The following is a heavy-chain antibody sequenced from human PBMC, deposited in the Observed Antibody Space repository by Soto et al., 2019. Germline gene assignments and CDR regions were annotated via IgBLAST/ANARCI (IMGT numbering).Heavy chain of an antibody. CDR3: ARDVDY. CDR2: ISSSSYTM. J-gene: IGHJ4*02. V-gene: IGHV3-48*02. CDR1: GFTFSHYS. Sequence: EVQLVESGGGLVQPGGSLRLSCAASGFTFSHYSMNWVRQAPGKGLEWVSYISSSSYTMNYADSVKGRFTISRDNAKNSLYLQMNGLRDEDTAVYYCARDVDYWGQGTLVTVSS.